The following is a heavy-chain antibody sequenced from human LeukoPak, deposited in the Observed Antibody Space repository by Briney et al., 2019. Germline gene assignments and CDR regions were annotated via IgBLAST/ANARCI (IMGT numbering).Heavy chain of an antibody. CDR1: GFTVSDNY. D-gene: IGHD5-24*01. CDR3: AKDRKNRDLDSLDI. J-gene: IGHJ3*02. V-gene: IGHV3-9*01. CDR2: ISWDSSSV. Sequence: PGGSLRLSCAASGFTVSDNYMSWVRQAPGKGLEWVSGISWDSSSVDYADSVKGRFTISRDNAKNSLYLQMNSLRTEDTAVYYCAKDRKNRDLDSLDIWGQGTMVTVSS.